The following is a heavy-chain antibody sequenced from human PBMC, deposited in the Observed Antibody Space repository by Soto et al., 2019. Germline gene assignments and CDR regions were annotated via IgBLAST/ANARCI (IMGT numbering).Heavy chain of an antibody. J-gene: IGHJ6*02. CDR3: AKSSPYDLRDYGMDV. CDR2: ISYDGSNK. CDR1: GFTFSSYG. V-gene: IGHV3-30*18. D-gene: IGHD3-3*01. Sequence: GGSLRLSCAASGFTFSSYGMHWVRQAPGKGLEWVAVISYDGSNKYYADSVKGRFTISRDNSKNTLYLQMNSLRAEDTAVYYCAKSSPYDLRDYGMDVWGQGTTVTVSS.